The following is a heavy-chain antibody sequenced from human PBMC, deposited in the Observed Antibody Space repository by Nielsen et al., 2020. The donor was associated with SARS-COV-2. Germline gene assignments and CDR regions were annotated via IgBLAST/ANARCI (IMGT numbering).Heavy chain of an antibody. D-gene: IGHD3-3*01. CDR3: ARDGGVVDFWSGYYSGMDV. CDR2: ISAYNGNT. CDR1: GYTVTSYG. Sequence: ASVKVSCKASGYTVTSYGISWVRQAPGQGLEWMGWISAYNGNTNYAQKLQGRVTMTTDTSTSTAYMELRSLRSDDTAVYYCARDGGVVDFWSGYYSGMDVWGQGTTVTVSS. J-gene: IGHJ6*02. V-gene: IGHV1-18*01.